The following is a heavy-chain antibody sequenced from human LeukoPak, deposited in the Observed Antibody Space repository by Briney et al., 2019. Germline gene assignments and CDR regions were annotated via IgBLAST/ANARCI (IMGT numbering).Heavy chain of an antibody. CDR2: ISSSSSYI. Sequence: GSLRLSCAASGFTFSSYSMNWVRQAPGKGLEWVSSISSSSSYIYYADSVKGRSTISRDNAKNSLYLQMNSLRAEDTAVYYCATTPSPYLDYWGQGTLVTVSS. CDR3: ATTPSPYLDY. CDR1: GFTFSSYS. V-gene: IGHV3-21*01. J-gene: IGHJ4*02.